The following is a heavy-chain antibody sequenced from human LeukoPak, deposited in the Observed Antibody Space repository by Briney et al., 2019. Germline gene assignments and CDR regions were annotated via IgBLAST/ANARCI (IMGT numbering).Heavy chain of an antibody. V-gene: IGHV4-4*09. CDR2: IYTSGST. CDR1: GGSISYYY. Sequence: PSETLSLTCTVCGGSISYYYWSWIRQPPGKGLEWIGYIYTSGSTKYNPSLNSRVTISVDTSKNQFSLKLSSVTAADTAVYYCARHGPSHYYDYHINVWGKGTTVTVSS. CDR3: ARHGPSHYYDYHINV. J-gene: IGHJ6*03.